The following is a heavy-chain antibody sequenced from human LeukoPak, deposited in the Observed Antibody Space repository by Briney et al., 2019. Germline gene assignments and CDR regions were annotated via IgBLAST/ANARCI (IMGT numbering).Heavy chain of an antibody. D-gene: IGHD5-18*01. CDR1: GFSFRSYW. Sequence: GGSLRLSCAASGFSFRSYWMSWVRQAPGKGLEWVANIKQDGSDKYYVDSVKGRFTISRDNSKNTLYLQMDTLRAEDTAVYYCARVDTAVVGYYYGMDVWGQGTTVTVSS. CDR3: ARVDTAVVGYYYGMDV. V-gene: IGHV3-7*05. J-gene: IGHJ6*02. CDR2: IKQDGSDK.